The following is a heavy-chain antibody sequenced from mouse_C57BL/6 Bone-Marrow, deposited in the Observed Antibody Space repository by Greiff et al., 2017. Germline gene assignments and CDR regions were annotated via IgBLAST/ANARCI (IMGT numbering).Heavy chain of an antibody. Sequence: EVHLVESGGGLVQPGGSMKLSCAASGFTFSDAWMDWVRQSPEKGLEWVAEIRNKANNHATYYAESVKGRFTISRDDSKSSVYLKMNSLRAEDTGIYYCTSGSSYYYAMDYWGQGTSVTVSS. V-gene: IGHV6-6*01. CDR1: GFTFSDAW. D-gene: IGHD1-1*01. J-gene: IGHJ4*01. CDR3: TSGSSYYYAMDY. CDR2: IRNKANNHAT.